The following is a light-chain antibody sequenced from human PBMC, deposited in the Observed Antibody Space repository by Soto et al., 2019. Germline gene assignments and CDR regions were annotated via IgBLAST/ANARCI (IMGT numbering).Light chain of an antibody. CDR3: QHYNKWPLT. CDR2: ATS. V-gene: IGKV3-15*01. J-gene: IGKJ4*01. CDR1: QSVSSN. Sequence: EIVMNPSPATLSVSPGERATLSCRASQSVSSNLAWYQQKPGQTPRLLIYATSTRATGIPARFSGSGSGTEFTLTISSLQSEDFAVYYCQHYNKWPLTFGGGTKVDIK.